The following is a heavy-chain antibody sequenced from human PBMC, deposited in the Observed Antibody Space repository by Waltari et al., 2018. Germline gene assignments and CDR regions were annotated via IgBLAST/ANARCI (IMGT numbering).Heavy chain of an antibody. CDR1: GGTFSSYA. V-gene: IGHV1-69*13. J-gene: IGHJ5*02. CDR2: IIPIFGTA. D-gene: IGHD2-8*01. Sequence: QVQLVQSGAEVKKPGSSVTVSCKASGGTFSSYAISWVRQAPGQGLEWMGRIIPIFGTANYAQKFQGRVTITADKSTSTAYMELSSLRSEDTAVYYCAREGIASIVLMVYARGFDPWGQGTLVTVSS. CDR3: AREGIASIVLMVYARGFDP.